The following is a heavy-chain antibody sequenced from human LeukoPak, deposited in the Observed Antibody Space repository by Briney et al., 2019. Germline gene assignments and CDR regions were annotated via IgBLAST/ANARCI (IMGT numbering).Heavy chain of an antibody. Sequence: SETLSLTCSVSGGSISSNIFCWGWIRQPPGKGLEWIGNIYYDGRTYYNPSLKSRVTISVDTSKNQFSLKVTSVTAADTAVYYCASNLFLEWLLSPGGDDYWGQGILVTVSS. CDR1: GGSISSNIFC. CDR3: ASNLFLEWLLSPGGDDY. V-gene: IGHV4-39*01. J-gene: IGHJ4*02. CDR2: IYYDGRT. D-gene: IGHD3-3*01.